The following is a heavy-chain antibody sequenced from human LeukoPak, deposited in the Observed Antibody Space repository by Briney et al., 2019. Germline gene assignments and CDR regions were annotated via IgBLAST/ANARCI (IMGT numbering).Heavy chain of an antibody. Sequence: GGSLRLSCAASGFTFDDYGMSWVRQAPGKGLEWVSGINWNGGSTGYADSVKGRFTISRDNAKNSLYLQMYSLRAEVTAFYHCAEEEVFHNVVVPAAMRVWLDPWGQGTLVTVSS. CDR1: GFTFDDYG. V-gene: IGHV3-20*01. J-gene: IGHJ5*02. CDR2: INWNGGST. D-gene: IGHD2-2*01. CDR3: AEEEVFHNVVVPAAMRVWLDP.